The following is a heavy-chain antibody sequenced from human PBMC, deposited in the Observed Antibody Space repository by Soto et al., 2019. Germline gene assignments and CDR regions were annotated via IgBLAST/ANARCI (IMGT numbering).Heavy chain of an antibody. CDR3: AKAPNWNYESGYFDF. CDR2: ISKSGDVT. Sequence: PGGSLRLSCAASGFIFTSYAMSWVRQAPGKGLEWVSTISKSGDVTYYADSVKGRFTISRDNSKSTLYLQMNSLRVDDTAVYYCAKAPNWNYESGYFDFWGQGTLVTVSS. J-gene: IGHJ4*02. V-gene: IGHV3-23*01. D-gene: IGHD1-7*01. CDR1: GFIFTSYA.